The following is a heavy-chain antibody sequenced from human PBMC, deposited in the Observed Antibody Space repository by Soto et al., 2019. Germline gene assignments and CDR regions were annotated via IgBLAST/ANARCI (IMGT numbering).Heavy chain of an antibody. V-gene: IGHV1-18*01. J-gene: IGHJ6*03. D-gene: IGHD2-2*01. Sequence: QVQLVQSGAEVKKPGASVKVSCKASGYTFTSYGISWVRQAPGQGLEWMGWISAYNGNTNDAQKLQGRVTMTTDTSTSTAYMELRSLRSDDAAVYYCATGSADIVVVPAAKDYYYYYMDVWGKGTTVTVSS. CDR1: GYTFTSYG. CDR2: ISAYNGNT. CDR3: ATGSADIVVVPAAKDYYYYYMDV.